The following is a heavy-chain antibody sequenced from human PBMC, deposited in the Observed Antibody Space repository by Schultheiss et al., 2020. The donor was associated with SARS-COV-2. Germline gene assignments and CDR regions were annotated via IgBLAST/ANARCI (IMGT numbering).Heavy chain of an antibody. CDR2: IIPIFGTA. D-gene: IGHD5-18*01. V-gene: IGHV1-69*13. CDR3: ARGGYSYGYWYYYYGMDV. CDR1: GYTFTSYG. Sequence: SVKVSCKASGYTFTSYGISWVRQAPGQGLEWMGWIIPIFGTANYAQKFQGRVTITADESTSTAYMELSSLRSEDTAVYYCARGGYSYGYWYYYYGMDVWGQGTTVTVSS. J-gene: IGHJ6*02.